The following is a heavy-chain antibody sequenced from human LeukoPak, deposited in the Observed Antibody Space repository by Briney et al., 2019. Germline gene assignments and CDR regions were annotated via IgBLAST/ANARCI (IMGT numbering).Heavy chain of an antibody. CDR1: GYTFTSSD. V-gene: IGHV1-8*03. CDR3: ASGGLGIAAAFV. CDR2: MNPNSGNT. D-gene: IGHD6-13*01. J-gene: IGHJ4*02. Sequence: ASVKVSCKASGYTFTSSDINWVRQATGQGLEWMGWMNPNSGNTGYAQKFRGRVTFTRNTSISTAYMELSSLRSEDTAVYYCASGGLGIAAAFVWSQGTLVTVSS.